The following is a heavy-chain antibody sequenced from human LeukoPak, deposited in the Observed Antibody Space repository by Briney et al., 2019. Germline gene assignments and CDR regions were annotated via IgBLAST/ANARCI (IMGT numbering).Heavy chain of an antibody. CDR1: GYTFTGYY. Sequence: ASVKVSCKASGYTFTGYYMHWVRQAPGQGLEWMGRINPNSGGTNYAQKFQGRVTMTRDTSISTAYMELSSLRSDDTAVYYCARETSNTAMLNWGQGTLVTVSS. J-gene: IGHJ4*02. V-gene: IGHV1-2*06. CDR3: ARETSNTAMLN. CDR2: INPNSGGT. D-gene: IGHD5-18*01.